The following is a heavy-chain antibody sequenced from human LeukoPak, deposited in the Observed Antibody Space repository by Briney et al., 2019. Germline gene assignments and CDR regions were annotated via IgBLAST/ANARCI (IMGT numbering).Heavy chain of an antibody. CDR1: GYTFTSYG. CDR2: ISAYNGNT. CDR3: TTYYYDSSGYHPKYYFDY. J-gene: IGHJ4*02. V-gene: IGHV1-18*01. Sequence: GASVKVSCKASGYTFTSYGISWVRQAPRQGLEWMGWISAYNGNTNYAQKLQGRVTMTTDTSTSTAYMELRSLRSDDTAVYYCTTYYYDSSGYHPKYYFDYWGQGTLVTVSS. D-gene: IGHD3-22*01.